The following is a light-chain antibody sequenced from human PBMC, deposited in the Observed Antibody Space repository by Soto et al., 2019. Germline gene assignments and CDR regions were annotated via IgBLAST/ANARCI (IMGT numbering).Light chain of an antibody. CDR1: QSLLYNNTYNY. V-gene: IGKV2-28*01. J-gene: IGKJ5*01. CDR3: THALQSLT. Sequence: EIVMTQSPLTLPVTPGEPASISCRSSQSLLYNNTYNYLDWYVQKPGQSPQLLIYFGSNRAPGVHDRFSGSGSGTDFTLKINRVEAEDVGTYYCTHALQSLTLGQGTRLEIK. CDR2: FGS.